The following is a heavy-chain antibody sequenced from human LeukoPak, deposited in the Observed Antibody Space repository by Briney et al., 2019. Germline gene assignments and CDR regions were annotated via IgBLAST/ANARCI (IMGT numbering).Heavy chain of an antibody. CDR3: GRMPLAGGCDY. Sequence: SETLSLTCAVYGGSFSGYYWSWIRQPPGKGLEWIGEINHSGSTNYNPSLKSRGTISVDTSKNQFSLKLSSVAAGDTAVVYFGRMPLAGGCDYWRQGTLVSVSS. V-gene: IGHV4-34*01. J-gene: IGHJ4*02. CDR2: INHSGST. CDR1: GGSFSGYY. D-gene: IGHD3-16*01.